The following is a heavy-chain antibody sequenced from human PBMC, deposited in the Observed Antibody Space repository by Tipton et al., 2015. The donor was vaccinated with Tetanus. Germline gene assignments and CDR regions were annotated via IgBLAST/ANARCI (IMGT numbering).Heavy chain of an antibody. D-gene: IGHD3-10*01. V-gene: IGHV4-61*08. J-gene: IGHJ4*02. CDR2: ISDSGLS. CDR1: GASLRSGDYN. CDR3: TRANHEFPKKGPFDS. Sequence: LRLSCSVSGASLRSGDYNWSWIRQPPGKGLEWLAYISDSGLSNSNYFLKSRITISQDTSRNQFSLKLTSVTAADTAVYYCTRANHEFPKKGPFDSWGQGTLVTVSS.